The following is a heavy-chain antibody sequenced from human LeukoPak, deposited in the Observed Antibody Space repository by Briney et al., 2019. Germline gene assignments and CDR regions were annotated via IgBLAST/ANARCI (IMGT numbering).Heavy chain of an antibody. Sequence: ASVKVSCKASGGTFSSYAISWVRQAPGQGLEWMGGIIPIFGTANYAQKFQGRVTITADKSTSTAYMELSSLRSEDTAVYYCARRGLGYCSGGSCYWRSLVGQTEDDDAFDIWGQGTMVTVSS. J-gene: IGHJ3*02. CDR1: GGTFSSYA. CDR2: IIPIFGTA. V-gene: IGHV1-69*06. D-gene: IGHD2-15*01. CDR3: ARRGLGYCSGGSCYWRSLVGQTEDDDAFDI.